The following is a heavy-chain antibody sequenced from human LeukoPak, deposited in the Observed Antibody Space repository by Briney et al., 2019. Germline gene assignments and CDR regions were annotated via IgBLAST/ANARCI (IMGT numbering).Heavy chain of an antibody. Sequence: SETLSLICDVSGASISLHYWSWIRQPTGKGVEWSGRMFPSGSPDYNVSLKSRVTMSVDTSKMRWSLELSSLTAAATAVYCCARGAPSLGASSFANWGPGTLVTVSS. CDR2: MFPSGSP. J-gene: IGHJ4*02. CDR1: GASISLHY. D-gene: IGHD3-16*01. V-gene: IGHV4-4*07. CDR3: ARGAPSLGASSFAN.